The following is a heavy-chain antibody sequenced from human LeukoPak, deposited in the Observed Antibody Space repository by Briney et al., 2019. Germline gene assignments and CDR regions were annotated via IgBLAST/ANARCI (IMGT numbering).Heavy chain of an antibody. CDR2: IYYSGST. J-gene: IGHJ4*02. CDR3: ARSYSSSWYEALYYFDY. V-gene: IGHV4-59*01. Sequence: SETLSLTCTVSGGSISSYYWSWIRQPPGKGLEWIGYIYYSGSTNYNPSLKSRVTISVDTSKNQFSLKLSSVTAADTAVYYCARSYSSSWYEALYYFDYWGQGTQVTVSS. CDR1: GGSISSYY. D-gene: IGHD6-13*01.